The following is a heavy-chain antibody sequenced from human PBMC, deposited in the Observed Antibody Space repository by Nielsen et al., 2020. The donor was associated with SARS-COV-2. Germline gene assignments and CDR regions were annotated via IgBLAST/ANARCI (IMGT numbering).Heavy chain of an antibody. Sequence: SETLSLTCTVSGGSISSGGYYWSWIRQHPGKGLEWIGYIYYSGSTYYNPSLKSRVTISVDTSKNQFSLKLSSVTAADTAVYYCARSSYGSGSRYWGQGTLVTVSS. V-gene: IGHV4-30-4*08. CDR1: GGSISSGGYY. CDR2: IYYSGST. J-gene: IGHJ4*02. D-gene: IGHD3-10*01. CDR3: ARSSYGSGSRY.